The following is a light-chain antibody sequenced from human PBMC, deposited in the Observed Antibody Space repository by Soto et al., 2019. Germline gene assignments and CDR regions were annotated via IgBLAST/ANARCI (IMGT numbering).Light chain of an antibody. V-gene: IGLV7-46*01. CDR3: LLSYSGALVV. CDR1: TGAVTSGHY. CDR2: DTS. J-gene: IGLJ2*01. Sequence: QAVVTQEPSLTVSPGGTVTLTRGSTTGAVTSGHYPYWFQQKPGQAPRTLIYDTSNKHSWTPARFSGSLLGGKAALTLSGAQPEDEAEYYCLLSYSGALVVFGGGTKLTVL.